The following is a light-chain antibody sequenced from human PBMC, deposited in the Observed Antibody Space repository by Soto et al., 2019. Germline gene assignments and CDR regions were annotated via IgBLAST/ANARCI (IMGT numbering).Light chain of an antibody. Sequence: DIVMTQSPDSLAVSLGERATINCKSSQSVLYSSDNKNYLAWYQQKPGQPPKLLIYWASTRESGVADRFSGGGSGTDFTLTISSLQAEDVAVYYCQKYYSTPYTFVQGTKLEIK. CDR2: WAS. CDR3: QKYYSTPYT. V-gene: IGKV4-1*01. CDR1: QSVLYSSDNKNY. J-gene: IGKJ2*01.